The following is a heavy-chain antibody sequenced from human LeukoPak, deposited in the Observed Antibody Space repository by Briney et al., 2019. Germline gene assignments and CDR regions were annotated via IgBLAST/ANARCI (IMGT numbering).Heavy chain of an antibody. CDR1: GGTFSSFA. V-gene: IGHV1-69*13. CDR2: IIPLFGTA. J-gene: IGHJ4*02. Sequence: SVKVSCKASGGTFSSFAISWVRQAPGQGLEWMGGIIPLFGTANYAQKVQGRVTITADESTSTAYMELSSLRSEDTAVYYCARILDSSGYYHFDYWGQGTLVTVSS. CDR3: ARILDSSGYYHFDY. D-gene: IGHD3-22*01.